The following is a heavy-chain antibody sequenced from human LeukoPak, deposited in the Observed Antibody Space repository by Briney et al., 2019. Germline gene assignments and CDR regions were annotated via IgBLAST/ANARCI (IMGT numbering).Heavy chain of an antibody. Sequence: ASVKVSCKASGYTFTNYYIHWVRQAPGQGLEWMGWINPISGDTNNAQNFQGRVTMTRDSSISTAYMELSSLTSDDTAVYFCAREGVRQWLVPFDSWGQGTLVTVSS. CDR3: AREGVRQWLVPFDS. D-gene: IGHD6-19*01. CDR2: INPISGDT. V-gene: IGHV1-2*02. CDR1: GYTFTNYY. J-gene: IGHJ4*02.